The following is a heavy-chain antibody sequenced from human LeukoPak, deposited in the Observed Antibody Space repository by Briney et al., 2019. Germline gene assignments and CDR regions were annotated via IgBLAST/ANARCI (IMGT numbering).Heavy chain of an antibody. J-gene: IGHJ3*02. CDR1: GFTFSSYG. CDR3: ARDLNWLGGNAFDI. Sequence: TGGSLRLSCAASGFTFSSYGMHWVRQAPGKGLEWVAFIRYDGSNKYYADSVKGRFTISRDNSKNTLYLQMNSLRAEDTAVYYCARDLNWLGGNAFDIWGQGTMVTVSS. D-gene: IGHD3/OR15-3a*01. CDR2: IRYDGSNK. V-gene: IGHV3-30*02.